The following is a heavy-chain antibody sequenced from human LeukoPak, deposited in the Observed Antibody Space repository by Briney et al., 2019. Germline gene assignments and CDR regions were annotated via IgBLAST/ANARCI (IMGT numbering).Heavy chain of an antibody. CDR2: FYHSGST. V-gene: IGHV4-30-2*01. Sequence: SETLSLTCAVSGGSISSGGYSWSWIRQPPGKGLEWIGYFYHSGSTYYNPSLKSRVIISVDRSKNQFSLKLSSVAAADTAVYYCARGPAYYYDSSGYCMDYWGQGTLVTVSS. CDR3: ARGPAYYYDSSGYCMDY. D-gene: IGHD3-22*01. CDR1: GGSISSGGYS. J-gene: IGHJ4*02.